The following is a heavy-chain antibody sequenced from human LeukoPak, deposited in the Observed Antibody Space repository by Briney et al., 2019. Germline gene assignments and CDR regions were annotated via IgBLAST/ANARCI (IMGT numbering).Heavy chain of an antibody. Sequence: ASVKVSCKASGYTFTGYYMHWVRQAPGQGLEWMGWINPNSGGTNYAQKFQGRVTITADKSTSTAYMELSSLRSEDTAVYYCARYYGSGSHNWFDPWGQGTLVTVSS. CDR2: INPNSGGT. V-gene: IGHV1-2*02. J-gene: IGHJ5*02. D-gene: IGHD3-10*01. CDR3: ARYYGSGSHNWFDP. CDR1: GYTFTGYY.